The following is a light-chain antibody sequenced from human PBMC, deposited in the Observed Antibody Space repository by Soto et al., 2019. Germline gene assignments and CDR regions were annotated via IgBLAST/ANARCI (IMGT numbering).Light chain of an antibody. J-gene: IGKJ4*01. Sequence: EIVLTQSPATLSLSPGERATLSCSASQSVSSYVAWYQQKPGQAPRLLIFDASNRATGIPARFSGSGSGTDFTLTISSLEPEDSAVYYCQQRSYWLTFGEGTKVDIK. V-gene: IGKV3-11*01. CDR2: DAS. CDR1: QSVSSY. CDR3: QQRSYWLT.